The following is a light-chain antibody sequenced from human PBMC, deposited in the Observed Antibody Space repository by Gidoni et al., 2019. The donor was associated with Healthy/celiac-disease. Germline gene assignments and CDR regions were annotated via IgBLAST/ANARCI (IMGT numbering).Light chain of an antibody. CDR2: AAS. CDR3: QQSYSTACT. J-gene: IGKJ1*01. V-gene: IGKV1-39*01. CDR1: QSISSY. Sequence: QSPSSLSASVGDRVAIPCRASQSISSYLNWYQQKPGKAPKLLIYAASSLQSGVPSRFSGSGSGTDFTLPISSLQPEDFATYYCQQSYSTACTFGQGTKVEIK.